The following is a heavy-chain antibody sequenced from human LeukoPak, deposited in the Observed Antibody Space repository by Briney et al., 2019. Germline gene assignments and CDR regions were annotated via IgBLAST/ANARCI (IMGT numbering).Heavy chain of an antibody. CDR2: ISSNGGST. CDR1: GFTFSSYA. V-gene: IGHV3-64*01. D-gene: IGHD3-3*01. CDR3: ARDSRITIFGVVSYYYYYYMDV. J-gene: IGHJ6*03. Sequence: GGSLRLSCAASGFTFSSYAMHWVRQAPGKGLEYVSAISSNGGSTYYANSVKGRFTISRDNSKNTLYLQMGSLRAEDMAVYYCARDSRITIFGVVSYYYYYYMDVWGKGTTVTVSS.